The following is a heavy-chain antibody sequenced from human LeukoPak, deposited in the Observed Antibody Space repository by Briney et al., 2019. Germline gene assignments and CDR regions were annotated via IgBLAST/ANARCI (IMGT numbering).Heavy chain of an antibody. CDR3: AGSIFGVVHFDY. CDR1: GASISIQY. CDR2: IYYSGSN. Sequence: SETLSLTCTVSGASISIQYWSWVRQPPGRGLGWLGYIYYSGSNNSNPPRKTRATISVETSKNQFSLKLTSVTAATPPVYYCAGSIFGVVHFDYWGQGTLVTVSS. J-gene: IGHJ4*02. V-gene: IGHV4-59*11. D-gene: IGHD3-3*01.